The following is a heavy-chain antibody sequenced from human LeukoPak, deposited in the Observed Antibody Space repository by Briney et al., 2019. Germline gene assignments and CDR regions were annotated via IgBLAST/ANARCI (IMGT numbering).Heavy chain of an antibody. CDR1: GFTVSSDY. CDR3: ARWEGYHFDY. Sequence: GGSLRLSCAASGFTVSSDYMNWVRQAPGKGLEWGSVIYSGGSTDYADSVKGRFTISRDKSKNTLYFQMNSLRREDTAVYYCARWEGYHFDYWGQGTLVTVSS. CDR2: IYSGGST. V-gene: IGHV3-66*02. J-gene: IGHJ4*02. D-gene: IGHD1-26*01.